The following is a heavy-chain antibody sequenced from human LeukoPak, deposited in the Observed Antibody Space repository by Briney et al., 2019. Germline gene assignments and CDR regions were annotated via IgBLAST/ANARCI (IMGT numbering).Heavy chain of an antibody. V-gene: IGHV1-46*01. CDR1: GYTFTSYY. CDR2: INPSGGST. D-gene: IGHD3-22*01. J-gene: IGHJ6*04. CDR3: AKDGGNYYDTAGNHLMRSYMDV. Sequence: ASVKASCKASGYTFTSYYMHWVRQAPGQGLEWMGIINPSGGSTSYAQKFQGRVTMTRDTSTSTVYMELSSLRAEDTAVYYCAKDGGNYYDTAGNHLMRSYMDVWGKGTTVTVSS.